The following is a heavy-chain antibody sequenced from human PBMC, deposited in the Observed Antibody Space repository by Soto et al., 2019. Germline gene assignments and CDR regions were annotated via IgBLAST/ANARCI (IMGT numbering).Heavy chain of an antibody. CDR1: GGTFSTYT. CDR3: ARDSAESGYFDL. V-gene: IGHV1-69*12. J-gene: IGHJ2*01. CDR2: IIPILGTA. D-gene: IGHD2-15*01. Sequence: QVQLVQSGAEVKKPGSSVKVSCKASGGTFSTYTMNWVRQAPGQGPEWMGGIIPILGTANYAQKFQGRVTIIADESTSTAYMELSSLRSEDTAVYYCARDSAESGYFDLWGRGTLVTVSS.